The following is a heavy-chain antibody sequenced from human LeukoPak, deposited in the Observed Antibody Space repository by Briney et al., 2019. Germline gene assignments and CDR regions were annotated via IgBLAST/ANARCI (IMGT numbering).Heavy chain of an antibody. D-gene: IGHD3-22*01. CDR3: AKHMGSSSGYYFPD. Sequence: PGGSLRLSCAASGFTFRSYAMSWVRQAGGKGLEWVSAISGSGGSTYYADSVKGRFTISRDNSKNTLYLQMSSLRAEDTAVYYCAKHMGSSSGYYFPDWGQGTPVTVSS. V-gene: IGHV3-23*01. J-gene: IGHJ4*02. CDR2: ISGSGGST. CDR1: GFTFRSYA.